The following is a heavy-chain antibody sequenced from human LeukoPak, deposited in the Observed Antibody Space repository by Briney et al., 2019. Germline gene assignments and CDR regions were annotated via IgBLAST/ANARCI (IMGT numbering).Heavy chain of an antibody. Sequence: GGSLRLSCAASGFTFSSYAMRWVRQAPGKGLEWVAVISYDGSNKNYADSVKGRFTISRDNSKNTLYLQMNSLRAEDTAVYYCASTGVIITFYAFDIWGQGTMVTVSS. CDR1: GFTFSSYA. CDR2: ISYDGSNK. J-gene: IGHJ3*02. D-gene: IGHD3-10*01. CDR3: ASTGVIITFYAFDI. V-gene: IGHV3-30-3*01.